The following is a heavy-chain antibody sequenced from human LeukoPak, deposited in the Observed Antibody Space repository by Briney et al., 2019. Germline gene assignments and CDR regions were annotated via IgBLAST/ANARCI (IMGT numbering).Heavy chain of an antibody. Sequence: SLRLSFAASGFTFDAYAMHGVRQAPVKGLGWVSGISWNSGSIGYAASVKGRFTISRDNAKNSLYLQMNSLRADDTAVYYCARVPGCSGGSCYPIYGMDVWGQGTTVTVSS. CDR3: ARVPGCSGGSCYPIYGMDV. J-gene: IGHJ6*02. V-gene: IGHV3-9*01. CDR2: ISWNSGSI. D-gene: IGHD2-15*01. CDR1: GFTFDAYA.